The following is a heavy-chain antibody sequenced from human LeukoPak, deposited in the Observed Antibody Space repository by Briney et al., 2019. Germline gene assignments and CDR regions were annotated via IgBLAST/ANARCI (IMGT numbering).Heavy chain of an antibody. CDR2: IYYSGST. CDR3: ARLLRYYYYMDV. V-gene: IGHV4-39*01. CDR1: GGSISSSSYY. Sequence: SETLSLTCTVSGGSISSSSYYWGWIRQPPGKGLEWIGHIYYSGSTFYNPSLKARVTISVDTSRNQFSLKLTSVTAADTALYYCARLLRYYYYMDVWGKGTTVTVSS. J-gene: IGHJ6*03. D-gene: IGHD3-16*01.